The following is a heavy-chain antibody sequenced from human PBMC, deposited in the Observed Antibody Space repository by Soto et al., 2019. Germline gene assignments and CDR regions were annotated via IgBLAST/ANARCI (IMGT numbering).Heavy chain of an antibody. V-gene: IGHV3-7*05. CDR2: IKQDGSET. J-gene: IGHJ6*02. CDR1: GFTFSSYW. D-gene: IGHD1-26*01. CDR3: ARGPLVSPTISGSYRPPHSHYYYGMDV. Sequence: GGSLRLSCAASGFTFSSYWMSWVRQAPGKGLEWVANIKQDGSETYYVDSVKGRFTISRDNAKNSLYLQMNSLRTEDTSVYYCARGPLVSPTISGSYRPPHSHYYYGMDVWGQGTTVTVSS.